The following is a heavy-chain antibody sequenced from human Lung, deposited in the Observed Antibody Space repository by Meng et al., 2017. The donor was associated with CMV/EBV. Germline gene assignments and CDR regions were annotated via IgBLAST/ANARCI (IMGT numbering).Heavy chain of an antibody. CDR1: GFTVGSFA. CDR2: ISYDGDNK. V-gene: IGHV3-30-3*01. J-gene: IGHJ4*02. Sequence: SCAASGFTVGSFAMDWVRQAPGEGLEWVASISYDGDNKHYADSVKGRFTISRDNSKNTLYLQMRSLRVEDTAVYYCARESNYNVLDYWCQGSLVTVSS. D-gene: IGHD1-7*01. CDR3: ARESNYNVLDY.